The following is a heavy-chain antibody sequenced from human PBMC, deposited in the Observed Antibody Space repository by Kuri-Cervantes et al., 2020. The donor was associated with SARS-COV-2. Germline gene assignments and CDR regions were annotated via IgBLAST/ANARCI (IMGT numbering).Heavy chain of an antibody. CDR3: ATDTAMVDY. CDR1: GFTFSNAW. D-gene: IGHD5-18*01. J-gene: IGHJ4*02. Sequence: GESLKISCAASGFTFSNAWMSWVRQAPGKGLEWVSSISSSGNYVYYADSVTGRFTISRDNARNSLSLQMNSLRAEDTAMYYCATDTAMVDYWGQGTLVTVSS. V-gene: IGHV3-21*01. CDR2: ISSSGNYV.